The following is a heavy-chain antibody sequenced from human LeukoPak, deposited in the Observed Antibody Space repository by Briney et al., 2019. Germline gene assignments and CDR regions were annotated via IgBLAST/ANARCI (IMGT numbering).Heavy chain of an antibody. D-gene: IGHD3-16*02. CDR3: ARGLTLRTYVWGSYRYDY. CDR2: IYYSGST. J-gene: IGHJ4*02. CDR1: GGSISSYY. V-gene: IGHV4-59*12. Sequence: SENLSLTCTVSGGSISSYYWSWIRQLPGKGLEWIGYIYYSGSTNYNPSLKSRVTISVDTSKNQFSLKLSSVTAADTAVYYCARGLTLRTYVWGSYRYDYWGQGTLVTVSS.